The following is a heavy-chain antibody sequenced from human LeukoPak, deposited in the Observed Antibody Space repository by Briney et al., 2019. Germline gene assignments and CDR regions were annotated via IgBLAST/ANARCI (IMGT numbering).Heavy chain of an antibody. J-gene: IGHJ3*02. V-gene: IGHV1-2*02. CDR1: GYTFTGYY. CDR2: INPNSGGT. D-gene: IGHD5-24*01. Sequence: ASVKVSCKASGYTFTGYYMHWVRQAPGQGLEWMGWINPNSGGTNYAQKFQGRVTMTRDTSISTAYMELSRLRSDDTAVYYCARARDGSDAFDIWGQGTMDTVSS. CDR3: ARARDGSDAFDI.